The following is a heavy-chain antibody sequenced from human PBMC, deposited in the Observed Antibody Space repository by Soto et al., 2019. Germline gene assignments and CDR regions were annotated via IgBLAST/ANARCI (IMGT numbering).Heavy chain of an antibody. V-gene: IGHV3-21*01. CDR3: GRNVLGVTEDAVDV. Sequence: EEQLVESGGGLVKPGGSLRLSCVASGFNLSSYTMSWVRQAPGKGLEWVSSIGISIGYIYYGESVTGRFTISRDNAKNSLLLQINSLRAEDTAVYFCGRNVLGVTEDAVDVWGQGTMGTVSS. D-gene: IGHD2-8*01. J-gene: IGHJ3*01. CDR1: GFNLSSYT. CDR2: IGISIGYI.